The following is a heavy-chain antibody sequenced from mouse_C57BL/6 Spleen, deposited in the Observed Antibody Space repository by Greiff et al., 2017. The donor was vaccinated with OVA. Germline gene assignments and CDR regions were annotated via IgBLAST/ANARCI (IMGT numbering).Heavy chain of an antibody. CDR2: IDPSDSYT. V-gene: IGHV1-69*01. J-gene: IGHJ2*01. CDR3: ARRWEGYYFDY. CDR1: GYTFTSYW. Sequence: QVQLQQPGAELVMPGASVKLSCKASGYTFTSYWMHWVKQRPGQGLEWIGEIDPSDSYTNYNQKFKGKSTLTVDKSSSTAYMQLSSLTSEDSAVYYCARRWEGYYFDYWGQGTTLTVSS. D-gene: IGHD1-1*02.